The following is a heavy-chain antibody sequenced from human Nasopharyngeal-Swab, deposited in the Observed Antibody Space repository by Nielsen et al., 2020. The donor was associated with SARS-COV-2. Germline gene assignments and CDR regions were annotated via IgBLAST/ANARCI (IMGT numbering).Heavy chain of an antibody. J-gene: IGHJ5*02. CDR1: GFTFSSYS. CDR2: ISSSFSYI. V-gene: IGHV3-21*01. CDR3: ARDGLYSSSWYSSGWFDP. D-gene: IGHD6-13*01. Sequence: GESLKISCAASGFTFSSYSMNWARQAPGKGLEWVSSISSSFSYIYYADSVKGRFTISRDNAKNSLYLQMNSLRAEDTAVYYCARDGLYSSSWYSSGWFDPWGQGTLVTVSS.